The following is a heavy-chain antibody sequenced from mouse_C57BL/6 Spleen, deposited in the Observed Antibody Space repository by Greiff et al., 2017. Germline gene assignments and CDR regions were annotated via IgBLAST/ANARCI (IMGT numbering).Heavy chain of an antibody. D-gene: IGHD2-3*01. J-gene: IGHJ2*01. V-gene: IGHV1-55*01. CDR1: GYTFTSSW. CDR3: AIIPDGLLPFDY. CDR2: ISPGSGST. Sequence: QVQLQQPGAELVKPGASVQMSCKASGYTFTSSWITWVKQRPGQGLEWIGDISPGSGSTNYNEKFKSKATLTVDTSSSTAYMQLSSLTSEDSAFYYCAIIPDGLLPFDYWGQGTTRTVSS.